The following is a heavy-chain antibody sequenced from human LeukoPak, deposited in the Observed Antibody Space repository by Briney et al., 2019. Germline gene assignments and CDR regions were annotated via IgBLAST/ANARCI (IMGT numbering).Heavy chain of an antibody. V-gene: IGHV5-51*01. CDR1: GYSFTSYW. D-gene: IGHD2-2*02. Sequence: GESLKISCKGSGYSFTSYWIGWVRQMPGKGLEWIGIIYPGDSDTRYSPSFQGQVTISADKSISTAYLQWSSLKASDTAMYYCARQCSSTSCYRNDAFDIWAKGQWSPSLQ. CDR2: IYPGDSDT. CDR3: ARQCSSTSCYRNDAFDI. J-gene: IGHJ3*02.